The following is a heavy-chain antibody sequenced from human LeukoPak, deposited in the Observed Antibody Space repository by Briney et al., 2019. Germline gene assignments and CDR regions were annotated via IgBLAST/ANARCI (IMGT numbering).Heavy chain of an antibody. CDR1: GGSISSSSYY. Sequence: SSETLSLTCTVSGGSISSSSYYWGWIRQPPGKGLEWIGSIYYSGSTYYNPSLKSRVTISVDTSKNQFSLKLSSVTAADTAVYYCARSTVPGTRKIDCWGQGTLVTVSS. CDR2: IYYSGST. CDR3: ARSTVPGTRKIDC. J-gene: IGHJ4*02. D-gene: IGHD6-19*01. V-gene: IGHV4-39*01.